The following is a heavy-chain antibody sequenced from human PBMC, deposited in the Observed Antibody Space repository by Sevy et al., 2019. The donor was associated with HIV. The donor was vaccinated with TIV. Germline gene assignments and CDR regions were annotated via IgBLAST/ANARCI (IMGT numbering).Heavy chain of an antibody. D-gene: IGHD6-6*01. Sequence: GESLKISCKGSGYSFTSYWIGWVRQMPGKGLEWMGIIYPGDSDTRYSPSFQGQVTISADKSISTAYLQWSSLKASDTAMYYCARADSSSGIDWFDPWAREPWSPSPQ. CDR3: ARADSSSGIDWFDP. V-gene: IGHV5-51*01. J-gene: IGHJ5*02. CDR2: IYPGDSDT. CDR1: GYSFTSYW.